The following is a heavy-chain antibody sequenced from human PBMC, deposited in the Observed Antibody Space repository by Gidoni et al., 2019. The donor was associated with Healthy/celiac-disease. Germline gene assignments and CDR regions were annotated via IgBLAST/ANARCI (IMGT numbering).Heavy chain of an antibody. V-gene: IGHV4-39*07. Sequence: QLRLQESGPGLVKPSETLSLTCSVAGGSISSSSYYWCWIRQPPGKGLEWIGSIYYSGSTYYNPSLKSRVTISVDTSKNQFSLKLSSVTAADTAVYYCARVIVLLWFGELQNWFDPWGQGTLVTVSS. CDR1: GGSISSSSYY. J-gene: IGHJ5*02. D-gene: IGHD3-10*01. CDR3: ARVIVLLWFGELQNWFDP. CDR2: IYYSGST.